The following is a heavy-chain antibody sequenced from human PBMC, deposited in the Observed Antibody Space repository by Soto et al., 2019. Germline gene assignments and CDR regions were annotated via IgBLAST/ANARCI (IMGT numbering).Heavy chain of an antibody. J-gene: IGHJ5*02. D-gene: IGHD3-10*01. CDR2: IYWDDDK. CDR1: GFSLSTTGVG. V-gene: IGHV2-5*02. CDR3: AQRLRAYGLGRERANYFDP. Sequence: QITLKESGPTLVRPTQTLTLTCTFSGFSLSTTGVGGGWIRQPQGKALEWLALIYWDDDKRYSPSLKSRLTITTNTSKNEVIITPTNMDTVDTATYYCAQRLRAYGLGRERANYFDPWGPGNRVTASS.